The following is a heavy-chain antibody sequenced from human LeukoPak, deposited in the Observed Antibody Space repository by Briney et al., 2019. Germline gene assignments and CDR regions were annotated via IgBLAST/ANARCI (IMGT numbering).Heavy chain of an antibody. CDR2: IREEGGDK. CDR3: VTDLSFSFWD. V-gene: IGHV3-7*01. D-gene: IGHD3-16*01. Sequence: PGGSLRLSCAACGFSLSNSPVIWVRQAPGKGLEGVANIREEGGDKYNVDSATGPFTILRDNDMNALYRQMNILRGEDTTVYYCVTDLSFSFWDWGQGTPVTVSS. J-gene: IGHJ4*02. CDR1: GFSLSNSP.